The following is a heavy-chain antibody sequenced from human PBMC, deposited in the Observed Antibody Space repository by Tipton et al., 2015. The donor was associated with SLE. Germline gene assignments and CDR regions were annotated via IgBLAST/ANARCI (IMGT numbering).Heavy chain of an antibody. CDR3: ARDQVGVGDFDY. CDR1: RGSVRSYY. CDR2: FHHSGST. V-gene: IGHV4-59*02. D-gene: IGHD3-16*01. Sequence: TLSLTCTVSRGSVRSYYWSWIRQSPGKGLEWIGYFHHSGSTNYNPSLQSRVTISRDPSKNQFSLNLSSATAADTAVYYCARDQVGVGDFDYWGQGALVTVSS. J-gene: IGHJ4*02.